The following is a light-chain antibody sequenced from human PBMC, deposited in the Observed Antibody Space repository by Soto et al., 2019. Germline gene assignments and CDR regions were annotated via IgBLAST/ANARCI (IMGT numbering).Light chain of an antibody. CDR3: QQYNKWPPYT. CDR1: QSISSN. V-gene: IGKV3-15*01. J-gene: IGKJ2*01. Sequence: EIVMTQSPANLSVSPGERATLSCRASQSISSNLAWYQQKPGQGPRLLIYGASTRDTGITSRFSGSVSGTEFTLTINSLQSEEFSVYYCQQYNKWPPYTFGQGTKLEIK. CDR2: GAS.